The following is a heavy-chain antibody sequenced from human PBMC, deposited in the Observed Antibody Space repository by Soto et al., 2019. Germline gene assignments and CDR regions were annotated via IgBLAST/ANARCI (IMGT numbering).Heavy chain of an antibody. Sequence: SETLSLTCAVYGASFSNYYWSWLRQPPGKGLEWIGEINHGGSTNYNPSLKGRVTMSIDTHKTQLSLKLTSVTAADTAIYYCAGAIRSSWNDAFHIWGQGTMVTVSS. CDR2: INHGGST. CDR1: GASFSNYY. CDR3: AGAIRSSWNDAFHI. J-gene: IGHJ3*02. V-gene: IGHV4-34*01. D-gene: IGHD6-13*01.